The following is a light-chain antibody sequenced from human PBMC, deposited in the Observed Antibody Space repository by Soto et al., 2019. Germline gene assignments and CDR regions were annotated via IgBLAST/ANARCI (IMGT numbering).Light chain of an antibody. Sequence: DIQMTQSPSTLSASVGDRVTITCRASQSISSWLAWYQQKPGKAPKLLIYDASSLESGVPSRFSGSGSGTEFTLTISILQPDDFATYYCQQYNSYSRFTFGPGTKVDIK. CDR1: QSISSW. J-gene: IGKJ3*01. CDR2: DAS. CDR3: QQYNSYSRFT. V-gene: IGKV1-5*01.